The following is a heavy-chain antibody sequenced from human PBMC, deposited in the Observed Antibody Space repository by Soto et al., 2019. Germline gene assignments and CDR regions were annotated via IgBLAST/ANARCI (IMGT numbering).Heavy chain of an antibody. CDR1: EFSFRSYW. V-gene: IGHV3-7*01. Sequence: GWSLRLSCAASEFSFRSYWMTWVRQAPGKGLEWVALINEDGSQKYYVGSVKGRFIISRDNAKDSVYMQMDSLRAGDTAVYFCARVGRYGWDFDHWGQGTLVTVFS. CDR3: ARVGRYGWDFDH. D-gene: IGHD5-18*01. CDR2: INEDGSQK. J-gene: IGHJ4*02.